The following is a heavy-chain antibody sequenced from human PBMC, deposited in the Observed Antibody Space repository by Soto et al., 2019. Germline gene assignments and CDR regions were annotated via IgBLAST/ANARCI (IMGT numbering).Heavy chain of an antibody. V-gene: IGHV3-33*01. J-gene: IGHJ4*02. CDR3: ARDGGRYYDILTGYYPLDY. D-gene: IGHD3-9*01. Sequence: GGSLRLSCAASGFTFSSYGMHWVRQAPGKGLEWVAVIWYDGSNKYYADSVKGRFTISRDNSKNTLYLQMNSLRAEDTAVYYCARDGGRYYDILTGYYPLDYWGQGTLVTVSS. CDR1: GFTFSSYG. CDR2: IWYDGSNK.